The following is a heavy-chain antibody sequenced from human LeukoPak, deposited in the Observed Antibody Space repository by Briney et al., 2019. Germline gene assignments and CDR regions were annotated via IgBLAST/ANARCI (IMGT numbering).Heavy chain of an antibody. D-gene: IGHD3-16*01. J-gene: IGHJ6*02. CDR1: GFTFSSYW. CDR3: ARGGGLDV. CDR2: INHNGNVS. V-gene: IGHV3-7*03. Sequence: GGSLRPSCAASGFTFSSYWMNWARQAPGKGLEWVASINHNGNVSYYVDSVKGRFTISRDNAKNSLYLQMSNLRAEDTAVYFCARGGGLDVWGQGATVTVSS.